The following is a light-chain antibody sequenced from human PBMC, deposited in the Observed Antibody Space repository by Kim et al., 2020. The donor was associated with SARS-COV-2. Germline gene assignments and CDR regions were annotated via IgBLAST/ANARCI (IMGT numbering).Light chain of an antibody. CDR3: QQSYNTPIT. Sequence: DIQMTQSPSSLSASVGDRVTIICRASQSISRYLSWYQQKLPGKAPKLLLHDASSLQGGVPPRFSGGGSGTEFTLTISSLQPEDFGTYYCQQSYNTPITFGQGTRLEIK. CDR1: QSISRY. V-gene: IGKV1-39*01. J-gene: IGKJ5*01. CDR2: DAS.